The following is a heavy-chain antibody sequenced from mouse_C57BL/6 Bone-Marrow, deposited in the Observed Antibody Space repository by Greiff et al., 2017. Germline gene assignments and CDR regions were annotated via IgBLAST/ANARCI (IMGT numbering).Heavy chain of an antibody. CDR2: IDPSNSDT. CDR3: ARDRGSSYFDY. V-gene: IGHV1-52*01. D-gene: IGHD1-1*01. Sequence: VQLQQPGAELVRPGSSVKLSCKASGYTFTSYWMPWVKQRPRQGLEWIGNIDPSNSDTHYNQKFKDKATVTVDTSSSTAYMQLSSLTSEDSAVYYCARDRGSSYFDYWGQGTTLTVSS. CDR1: GYTFTSYW. J-gene: IGHJ2*01.